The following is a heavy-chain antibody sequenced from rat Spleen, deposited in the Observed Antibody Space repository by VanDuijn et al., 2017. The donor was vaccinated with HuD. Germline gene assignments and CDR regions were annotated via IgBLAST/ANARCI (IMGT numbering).Heavy chain of an antibody. D-gene: IGHD1-10*01. Sequence: EVKVVESGGGLVQPGGSLKLSCAASGFIFSDYYMAWVRQVPTKGLEWVASISFDGSSTYYRDSVKGRFTISRDNAKSTLYVQMDSLRSEDTATYYCTTENYWFAYWGQGTLVTVSS. CDR2: ISFDGSST. J-gene: IGHJ3*01. CDR1: GFIFSDYY. V-gene: IGHV5-20*01. CDR3: TTENYWFAY.